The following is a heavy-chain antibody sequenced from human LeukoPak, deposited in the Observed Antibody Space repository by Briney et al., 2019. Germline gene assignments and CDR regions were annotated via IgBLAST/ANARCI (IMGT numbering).Heavy chain of an antibody. CDR2: INHSGST. CDR1: GESFSGYY. CDR3: ARHRTASSWPFDI. V-gene: IGHV4-34*01. D-gene: IGHD6-13*01. Sequence: SETLSLTCAVYGESFSGYYWSWIRQPPGKGLEWIGEINHSGSTNYNPSLRSRVTISVDTSKNQFSLKLNSVTAADTAVFYCARHRTASSWPFDIWGQGTMVSVSS. J-gene: IGHJ3*02.